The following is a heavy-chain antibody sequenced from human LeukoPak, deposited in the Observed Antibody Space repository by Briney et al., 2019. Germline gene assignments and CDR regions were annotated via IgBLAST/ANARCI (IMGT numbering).Heavy chain of an antibody. CDR2: IGTSDSST. J-gene: IGHJ6*03. V-gene: IGHV3-23*01. CDR3: ARYRIQPWYDYYYYMDV. Sequence: GGSLRLSCSASGFTFSTYAMTWVRQAPGRGLEWVSTIGTSDSSTYYADSVKGRFTISRDNSKNTLYLQMNSLRAEDTAVYYCARYRIQPWYDYYYYMDVWGKGTTVTVSS. D-gene: IGHD5-18*01. CDR1: GFTFSTYA.